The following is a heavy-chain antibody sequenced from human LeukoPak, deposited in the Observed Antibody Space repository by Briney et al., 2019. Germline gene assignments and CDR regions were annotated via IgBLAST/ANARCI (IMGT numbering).Heavy chain of an antibody. V-gene: IGHV4-4*02. CDR3: ARVTVRGVTGAFDI. D-gene: IGHD3-10*01. CDR2: IYHSGRT. Sequence: SETLSLTCAVSGGSISSSNWWSWVRQPPGKGLEWIGEIYHSGRTNYTPSLKSRVTISVDKSKNQLSLKLSSVTAADTAVYYCARVTVRGVTGAFDIWGQGTMVTVSS. J-gene: IGHJ3*02. CDR1: GGSISSSNW.